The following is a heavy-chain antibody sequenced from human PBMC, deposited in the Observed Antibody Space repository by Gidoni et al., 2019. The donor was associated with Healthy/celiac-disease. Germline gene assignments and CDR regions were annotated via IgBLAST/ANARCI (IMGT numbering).Heavy chain of an antibody. Sequence: EVQLLESGGGLVQPGGSLRLSCAASGFTFSSYAMSWVRQAPGKGLEWVSAISGRGGSTYYADSVKGRFTISRDNSKNTLYLQMNSLRAEDTAVYYCAKDQLWGSKKQDAFDIWGQGTMVTVSS. V-gene: IGHV3-23*01. J-gene: IGHJ3*02. CDR2: ISGRGGST. CDR3: AKDQLWGSKKQDAFDI. D-gene: IGHD3-16*01. CDR1: GFTFSSYA.